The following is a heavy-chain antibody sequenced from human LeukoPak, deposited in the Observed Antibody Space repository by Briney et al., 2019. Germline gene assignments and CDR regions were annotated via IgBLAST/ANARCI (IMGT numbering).Heavy chain of an antibody. CDR3: SLWFGELFGGEVDY. J-gene: IGHJ4*02. Sequence: GASVKVSCKASGYTFTSYYMHWVRQAPGQGLEWMGIINPSGGSTSYAQKFQGRVTITADKSTSTAYMELSSLRSEDTAVYYCSLWFGELFGGEVDYWGQGTLVTVSS. CDR1: GYTFTSYY. V-gene: IGHV1-46*01. CDR2: INPSGGST. D-gene: IGHD3-10*01.